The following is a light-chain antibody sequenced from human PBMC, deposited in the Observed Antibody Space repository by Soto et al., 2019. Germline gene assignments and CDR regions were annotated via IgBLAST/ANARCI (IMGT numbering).Light chain of an antibody. Sequence: EIVLTQSPGTLSLSPGERATLSCRASQSVSSSYLAWYQQKPGQAPRLRIYGASSRATGIPDRFGGSGSGTDFTLTIVRLEPEDFSLYYCQQYGCSPLSVGGGTKVEIK. V-gene: IGKV3-20*01. CDR2: GAS. J-gene: IGKJ4*01. CDR1: QSVSSSY. CDR3: QQYGCSPLS.